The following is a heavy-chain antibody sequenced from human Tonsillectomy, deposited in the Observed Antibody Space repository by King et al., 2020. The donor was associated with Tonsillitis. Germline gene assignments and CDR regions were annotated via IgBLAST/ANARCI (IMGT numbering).Heavy chain of an antibody. CDR1: GFTFSSYG. Sequence: VQLVESGGGVVQPGRSLRLSCAASGFTFSSYGMHWVRQAPGKGLEWVTVISYDGSNKYYADSVKGRFTMSRDNSKNTLYLQRKSLRAEDTGVYYCARDSVRTAPLGYCSSWGYYFYYLGQATLATVSS. D-gene: IGHD6-13*01. CDR2: ISYDGSNK. CDR3: ARDSVRTAPLGYCSSWGYYFYY. J-gene: IGHJ4*02. V-gene: IGHV3-30*03.